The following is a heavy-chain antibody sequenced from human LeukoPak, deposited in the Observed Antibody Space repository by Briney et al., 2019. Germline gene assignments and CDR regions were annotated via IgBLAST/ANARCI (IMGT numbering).Heavy chain of an antibody. J-gene: IGHJ6*03. V-gene: IGHV3-20*04. D-gene: IGHD4-11*01. CDR1: GLTFDDHG. CDR2: INWNGDST. CDR3: AREKVTTDNYYYMDV. Sequence: PGWSLRLSCAASGLTFDDHGMSWVRQAPGKGLQWVSAINWNGDSTSYADSVKGRFTISRDNAKNSLYLQMNSLRAEDTALYYCAREKVTTDNYYYMDVWGKGTTVTVSS.